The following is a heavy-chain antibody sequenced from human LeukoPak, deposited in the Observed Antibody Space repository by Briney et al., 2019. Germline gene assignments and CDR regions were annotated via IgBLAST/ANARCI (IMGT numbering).Heavy chain of an antibody. J-gene: IGHJ4*02. V-gene: IGHV3-53*01. CDR1: GFTVSSNY. D-gene: IGHD2-2*01. CDR3: ARSIVPAARMDY. Sequence: GGSLRLSCAASGFTVSSNYMNWVRQAQGKGWEGVSVFYSSGGTYYADSVKGRFTISRDNSKNTLFLQMNSLRAEDTAVYHCARSIVPAARMDYWGQGTLVTVSS. CDR2: FYSSGGT.